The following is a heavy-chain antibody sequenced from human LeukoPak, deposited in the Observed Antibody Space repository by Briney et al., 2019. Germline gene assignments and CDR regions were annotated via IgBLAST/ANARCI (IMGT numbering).Heavy chain of an antibody. J-gene: IGHJ4*02. V-gene: IGHV3-30*02. CDR3: AKEHHDFWSGYHNI. CDR2: IRYDGSNK. D-gene: IGHD3-3*01. Sequence: PGGSLRLSCAASGFTFSSYGMHWVRQAPGKGLEWVAFIRYDGSNKYYADSVKGRFTISRDNSKNTLYLQMNSLRAEDTAVYYCAKEHHDFWSGYHNIWGQGPLVPASP. CDR1: GFTFSSYG.